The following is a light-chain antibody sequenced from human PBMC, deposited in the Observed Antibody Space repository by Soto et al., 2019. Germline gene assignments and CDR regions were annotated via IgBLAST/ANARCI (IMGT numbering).Light chain of an antibody. CDR2: DVS. CDR1: SSDVGGYNY. J-gene: IGLJ2*01. CDR3: SSYTSSSTPVV. Sequence: QSALTQPASVSGSPGQSITLSCTGTSSDVGGYNYVSWYQQHPGKAPKLMIYDVSNRPSGVSNRFSGSKSGNTASLTISGLQAEDEADYYCSSYTSSSTPVVFGVGTKLTVL. V-gene: IGLV2-14*01.